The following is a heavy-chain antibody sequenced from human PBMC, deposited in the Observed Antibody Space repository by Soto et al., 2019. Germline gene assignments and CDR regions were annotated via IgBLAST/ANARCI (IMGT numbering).Heavy chain of an antibody. V-gene: IGHV4-59*08. D-gene: IGHD3-9*01. CDR2: IHHSGTT. CDR3: ARRESGPWFHFDF. J-gene: IGHJ4*02. CDR1: GGSISTYY. Sequence: PSETLSLTCTVSGGSISTYYWNWIRQTPGKGLEWIGYIHHSGTTNFNPSLTSRVTISIDTSKNQFALKLSSVTAADTAVYYCARRESGPWFHFDFWGKGTLVTVYS.